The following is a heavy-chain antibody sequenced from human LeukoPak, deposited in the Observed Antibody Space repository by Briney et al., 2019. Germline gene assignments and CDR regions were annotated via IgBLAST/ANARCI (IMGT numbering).Heavy chain of an antibody. CDR2: IIPIFGTA. CDR1: GYRFTSYG. D-gene: IGHD3-22*01. J-gene: IGHJ4*02. V-gene: IGHV1-69*06. Sequence: SVKVSCKASGYRFTSYGISWVRQAPGQGLEWMGGIIPIFGTANYAQKFRGRVTITADKSTRTAYMELSSLRSEDTAVYYCARGGGTEWLLVPFEYWGQGTLVTVSS. CDR3: ARGGGTEWLLVPFEY.